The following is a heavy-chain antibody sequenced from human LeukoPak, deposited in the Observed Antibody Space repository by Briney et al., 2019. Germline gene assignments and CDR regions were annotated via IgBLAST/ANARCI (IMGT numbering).Heavy chain of an antibody. V-gene: IGHV1-46*01. CDR3: ATGDCSSTSWQTNARCDPEWSEFDY. J-gene: IGHJ4*02. CDR1: GYTFTSYG. D-gene: IGHD2-2*01. Sequence: ASVKVSCKASGYTFTSYGISWVRQAPGQGLEWMGIINPSGGSTSYAQKFQGRVTMTRDTSTSTVYMELSSLRSEDTAVYYCATGDCSSTSWQTNARCDPEWSEFDYWGQGTLVTVSS. CDR2: INPSGGST.